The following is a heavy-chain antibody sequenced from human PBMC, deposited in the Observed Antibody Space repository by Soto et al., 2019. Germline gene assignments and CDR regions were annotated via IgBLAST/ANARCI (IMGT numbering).Heavy chain of an antibody. V-gene: IGHV1-18*01. D-gene: IGHD3-22*01. Sequence: GASVKVSCKASGYTFTSYGISWVRQAPGQGLEWMGWISAYNGNTNYAQKLQGRVTMTTDTSTSTAYMELRSLRSDDTAVYYCARDDYYDSSGYYFPYYYGMDVWGQGTTVTVSS. CDR1: GYTFTSYG. J-gene: IGHJ6*02. CDR3: ARDDYYDSSGYYFPYYYGMDV. CDR2: ISAYNGNT.